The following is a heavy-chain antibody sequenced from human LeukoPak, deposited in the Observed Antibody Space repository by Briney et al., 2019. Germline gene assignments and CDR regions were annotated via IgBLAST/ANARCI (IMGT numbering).Heavy chain of an antibody. Sequence: PSETLSLTCAVYGGSFSGYYWSWIRQPPGKGLEWIGEINHSGSTNYNPSLKSRVTISVDTSKNQFSLKLSSVTAADTAVYYCATRSGSYQYNWFDPWGQGTLVTVSS. D-gene: IGHD1-26*01. CDR3: ATRSGSYQYNWFDP. J-gene: IGHJ5*02. CDR1: GGSFSGYY. V-gene: IGHV4-34*01. CDR2: INHSGST.